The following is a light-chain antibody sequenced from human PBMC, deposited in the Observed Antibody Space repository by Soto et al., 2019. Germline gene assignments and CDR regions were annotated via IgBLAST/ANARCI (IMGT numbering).Light chain of an antibody. CDR3: CSKSGGTSVI. CDR1: SSDVGSYNL. CDR2: EVS. V-gene: IGLV2-23*02. J-gene: IGLJ2*01. Sequence: QSVLTQPASVSESPGQSITISCTGTSSDVGSYNLVSWYQQHPGKVPKLVIYEVSNRPSGVSALFSGSKSGNTASLTISGLQVEDEADYYCCSKSGGTSVIFGGGTKLTVL.